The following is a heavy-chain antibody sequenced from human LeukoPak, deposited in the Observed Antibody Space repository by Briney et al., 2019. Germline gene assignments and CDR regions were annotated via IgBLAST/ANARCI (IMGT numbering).Heavy chain of an antibody. CDR2: IKTKIDGEAT. V-gene: IGHV3-15*01. D-gene: IGHD2-15*01. CDR1: GFTFRIAW. Sequence: GGSLRLACAGSGFTFRIAWMAWVRQVPGKGLEWVGLIKTKIDGEATDYAAPVKGRFSLSRDDSTSTVYLQMNGLKSEDTALYFCVRQRAVYSTEFDHWGQGTLVTVSS. CDR3: VRQRAVYSTEFDH. J-gene: IGHJ4*02.